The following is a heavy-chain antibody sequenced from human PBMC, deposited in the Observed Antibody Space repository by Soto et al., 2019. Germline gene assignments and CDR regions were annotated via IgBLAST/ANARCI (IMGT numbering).Heavy chain of an antibody. CDR3: XKXIXXXXXXXXDX. CDR2: IWYDGSNK. Sequence: PGGSLRLSCAASGFTFSSYGXHXVRQAPGKGLEWVAVIWYDGSNKXXXXXXKGRFTISRDNSKNTXYLQMNSLXAEXXXXXXXXKXIXXXXXXXXDXWGXGTLV. V-gene: IGHV3-33*01. CDR1: GFTFSSYG. J-gene: IGHJ4*02.